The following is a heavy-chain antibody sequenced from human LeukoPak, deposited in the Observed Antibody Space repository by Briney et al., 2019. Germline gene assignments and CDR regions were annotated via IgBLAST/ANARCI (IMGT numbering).Heavy chain of an antibody. V-gene: IGHV3-74*01. CDR2: INGDGSST. Sequence: PGGSLRLSCAASVFTLSSYWMHWVRQAPGKGLVWVSRINGDGSSTNYADSVRGRFTISRDNAKNTLYLQMNSLRAEDTAVYYCARVTDSSSWVIAYWGQGTLVTVSS. CDR1: VFTLSSYW. J-gene: IGHJ4*02. CDR3: ARVTDSSSWVIAY. D-gene: IGHD6-13*01.